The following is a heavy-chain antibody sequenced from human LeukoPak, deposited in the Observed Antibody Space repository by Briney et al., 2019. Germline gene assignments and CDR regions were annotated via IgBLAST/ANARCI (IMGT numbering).Heavy chain of an antibody. J-gene: IGHJ4*02. CDR2: IIPILGIA. Sequence: SVKVSCKASGGTFSSYTISWVRQAPGQGLEWMGRIIPILGIANYAQKFQGRVTITADKSTSTAYTELSSLRSEDTAVYYCARGVPSDYDILTGPYYFDYWGQGTLVTVSS. D-gene: IGHD3-9*01. CDR3: ARGVPSDYDILTGPYYFDY. V-gene: IGHV1-69*02. CDR1: GGTFSSYT.